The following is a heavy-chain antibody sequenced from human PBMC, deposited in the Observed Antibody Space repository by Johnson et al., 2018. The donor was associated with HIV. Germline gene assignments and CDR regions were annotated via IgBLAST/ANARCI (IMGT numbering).Heavy chain of an antibody. D-gene: IGHD6-13*01. CDR3: ARGGISWFYDPFDL. J-gene: IGHJ3*01. CDR2: ISYSGSDT. V-gene: IGHV3-30*03. CDR1: GFSFSKYG. Sequence: QVQLVESGGGVVQPGRSLRLSCEASGFSFSKYGMHWVRQAPGRGLEWVAFISYSGSDTYYVDSVKGRFTISRDSSKNTLYLQMGSLRAEDMAVYYCARGGISWFYDPFDLWGQGTLVTVSS.